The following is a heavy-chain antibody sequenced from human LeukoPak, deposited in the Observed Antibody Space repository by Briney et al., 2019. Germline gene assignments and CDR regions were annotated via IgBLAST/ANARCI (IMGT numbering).Heavy chain of an antibody. CDR3: AREKIIAVAGIEDY. J-gene: IGHJ4*02. CDR2: IKQDGSEK. CDR1: GFTFSSYW. Sequence: GGSLRLSCAASGFTFSSYWMSWVRQAPGKGLEWVANIKQDGSEKYYVDSVKGRFTISRDNAKNSLYLQMNSLRAEGTAVYYCAREKIIAVAGIEDYWGQGTLVTVSS. D-gene: IGHD6-19*01. V-gene: IGHV3-7*01.